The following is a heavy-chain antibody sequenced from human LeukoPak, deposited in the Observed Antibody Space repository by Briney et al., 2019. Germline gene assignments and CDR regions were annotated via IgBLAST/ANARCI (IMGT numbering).Heavy chain of an antibody. CDR3: ARPGRRGDYGTYYFDY. J-gene: IGHJ4*02. D-gene: IGHD4-17*01. V-gene: IGHV1-8*02. CDR1: GYTFTSYD. CDR2: MNPNSGNT. Sequence: ASVKVSCKASGYTFTSYDINWVRQATGQGLEWMGWMNPNSGNTGYAQKFQGRVTMTRNTSISTAYVELSSLRSEDTAVYYCARPGRRGDYGTYYFDYWGQGTLVTVSS.